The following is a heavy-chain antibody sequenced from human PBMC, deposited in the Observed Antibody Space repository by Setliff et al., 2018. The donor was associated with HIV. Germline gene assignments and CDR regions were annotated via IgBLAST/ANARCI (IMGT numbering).Heavy chain of an antibody. CDR1: GGSISSGGFY. CDR3: ARGLSFYDPGGFDY. D-gene: IGHD3-22*01. Sequence: SETLSLTCTVTGGSISSGGFYWTWIRQHPGKGLEWIGYIYNTGSTYHSPSLESRVTISIDTSKNQVSLKLSSVTAADTAVYYCARGLSFYDPGGFDYWGQGTLVTVSS. J-gene: IGHJ4*02. V-gene: IGHV4-31*03. CDR2: IYNTGST.